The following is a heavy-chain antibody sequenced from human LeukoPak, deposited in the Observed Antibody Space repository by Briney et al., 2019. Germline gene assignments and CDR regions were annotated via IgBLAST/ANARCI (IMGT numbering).Heavy chain of an antibody. CDR1: GGSISSGGYY. J-gene: IGHJ4*02. D-gene: IGHD3-22*01. V-gene: IGHV4-31*03. Sequence: PSETLSLTCTVSGGSISSGGYYWSWIRQHPGKGLAWIGYIYYSGSTYYNPSLKSRVTISVDTSKNQFSLKLSSVTAADTAVYYCARERDYYDSSGYYWGQGTLVTVSS. CDR2: IYYSGST. CDR3: ARERDYYDSSGYY.